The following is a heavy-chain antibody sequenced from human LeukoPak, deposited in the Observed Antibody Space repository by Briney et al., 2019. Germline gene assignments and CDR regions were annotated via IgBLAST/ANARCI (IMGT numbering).Heavy chain of an antibody. V-gene: IGHV4-59*12. J-gene: IGHJ5*02. CDR1: GGSISSYY. Sequence: SETLSLTCTVSGGSISSYYWSWIRQPPGKGLEWIGDIYYSGSTNYNPSLKSRVTISVDTSKNQFSLRLSSVTAADTAVYYCSRESGPYCPFGHWGQGTLVAVTS. D-gene: IGHD1-26*01. CDR2: IYYSGST. CDR3: SRESGPYCPFGH.